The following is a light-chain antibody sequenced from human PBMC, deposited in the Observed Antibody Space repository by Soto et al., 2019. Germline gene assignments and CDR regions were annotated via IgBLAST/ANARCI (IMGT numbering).Light chain of an antibody. J-gene: IGLJ2*01. Sequence: QLVLTQSSSASASLGSSVKLTCTLSSGHSSYIIAWHEQQPGKAPGYLMKLEGSGSYNKGSGVPDRFSGSSSGADRYLTISNLQFEDEADYYCETWDSNALVFGGGPKLTVL. V-gene: IGLV4-60*02. CDR2: LEGSGSY. CDR3: ETWDSNALV. CDR1: SGHSSYI.